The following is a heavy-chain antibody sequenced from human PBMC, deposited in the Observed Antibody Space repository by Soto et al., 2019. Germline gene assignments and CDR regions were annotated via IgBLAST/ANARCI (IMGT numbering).Heavy chain of an antibody. CDR3: ARLPYDFWSGYYLGYFDY. J-gene: IGHJ4*02. CDR2: IYDSGST. CDR1: GGSISSSSYY. Sequence: SETLSLTCTVSGGSISSSSYYWGWIRQPPGKGLEWIGSIYDSGSTYYNPSLKSRVTISVDTSKNQFSLKLSSVTAADTAVYYCARLPYDFWSGYYLGYFDYWGQGTLVTVSS. D-gene: IGHD3-3*01. V-gene: IGHV4-39*01.